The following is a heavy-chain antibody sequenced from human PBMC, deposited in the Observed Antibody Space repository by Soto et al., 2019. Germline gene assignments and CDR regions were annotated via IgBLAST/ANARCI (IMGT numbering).Heavy chain of an antibody. CDR3: ARDVKAGSGSYHLDY. D-gene: IGHD3-10*01. CDR2: ISAYNGNT. V-gene: IGHV1-18*01. CDR1: GYTFTSYG. J-gene: IGHJ4*02. Sequence: GASVKVSCKASGYTFTSYGISWVRQAPGQGLEWMGWISAYNGNTNYAQKLQGRVTMTTDTSTSTAYMELRSLRSDDTAVYYCARDVKAGSGSYHLDYWGQGTLVTVSS.